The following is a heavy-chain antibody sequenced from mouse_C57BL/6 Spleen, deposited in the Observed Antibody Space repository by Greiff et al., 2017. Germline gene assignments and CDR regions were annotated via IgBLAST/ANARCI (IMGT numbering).Heavy chain of an antibody. V-gene: IGHV1-55*01. CDR3: ARRGTNWDVDY. D-gene: IGHD4-1*01. Sequence: VQLQQPGAELVKPGASVKMSCKASGYTFTSYWITWVKQRPGQGLEWIGDIYPGSGSTNYNEKFKSKATLTVDTSSSTAYMQLSSLTSEDAAVYYCARRGTNWDVDYWGQGTTLTVSS. J-gene: IGHJ2*01. CDR2: IYPGSGST. CDR1: GYTFTSYW.